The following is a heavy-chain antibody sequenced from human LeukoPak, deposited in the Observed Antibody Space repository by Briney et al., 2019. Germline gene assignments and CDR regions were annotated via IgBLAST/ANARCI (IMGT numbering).Heavy chain of an antibody. V-gene: IGHV4-59*11. Sequence: SETLSLTCTVSGGSISSHYWSWIRQPPGKGLEWIGYIYYSGSTNYNPSLKSRVTISVDTSKNQSSLKLSSVTAADTAVYYCARVRGVYDFWAFDIWGQGTMVTVSS. D-gene: IGHD3-3*01. J-gene: IGHJ3*02. CDR3: ARVRGVYDFWAFDI. CDR2: IYYSGST. CDR1: GGSISSHY.